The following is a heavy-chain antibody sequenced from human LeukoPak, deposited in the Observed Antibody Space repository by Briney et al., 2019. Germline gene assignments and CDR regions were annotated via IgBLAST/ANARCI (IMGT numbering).Heavy chain of an antibody. J-gene: IGHJ4*02. Sequence: SETLSLTCTVSGGSISSSSYYWGWIRQPPGKGLEWIGSIYYSGSTYYNPSLKSRVTISVDTSKNQFSLKLSSVTAADTAVYYCARGEYYYDSSGYYFYWGQGTLVTVSS. D-gene: IGHD3-22*01. CDR1: GGSISSSSYY. CDR3: ARGEYYYDSSGYYFY. CDR2: IYYSGST. V-gene: IGHV4-39*01.